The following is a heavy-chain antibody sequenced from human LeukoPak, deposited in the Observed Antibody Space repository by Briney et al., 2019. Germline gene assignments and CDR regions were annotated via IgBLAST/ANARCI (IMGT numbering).Heavy chain of an antibody. D-gene: IGHD3-22*01. CDR2: ISPISGTA. J-gene: IGHJ4*02. CDR3: ARDRLTYYDSSGYYYDPFDY. Sequence: SVKVSCKASGGTFSSYAISWVRQAHGQGLEWMGRISPISGTANYAQKFQGRVTITTDESTSTAYKELSSLRSEDTAVYYCARDRLTYYDSSGYYYDPFDYWRRGTLVTVSS. CDR1: GGTFSSYA. V-gene: IGHV1-69*05.